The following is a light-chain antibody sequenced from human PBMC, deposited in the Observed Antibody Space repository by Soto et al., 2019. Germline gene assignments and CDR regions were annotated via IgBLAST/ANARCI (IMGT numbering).Light chain of an antibody. CDR1: EDIRKE. CDR2: GAS. J-gene: IGKJ1*01. Sequence: AIQMTQSPSSLSASVGDRVTITCRASEDIRKELSWYQQKPGKAPNVLIYGASSSQSGVPSRFSGSGSGTDFTLTISSLQPEDFATDSCLQDHNYPQTFGQGTKVEVK. CDR3: LQDHNYPQT. V-gene: IGKV1-6*01.